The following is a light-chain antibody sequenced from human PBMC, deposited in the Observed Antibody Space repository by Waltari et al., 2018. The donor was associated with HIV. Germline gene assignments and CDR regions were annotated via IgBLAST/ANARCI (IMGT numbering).Light chain of an antibody. CDR3: CSYARTSTYV. J-gene: IGLJ1*01. V-gene: IGLV2-23*02. Sequence: QSALTQPASVSGSPGQSITISCAGTSSDVGGYNYVSWYQQHPGKAPKLMIYDVSKRPSGVSNRFSCSKSGNTASLTISGLQAEDEADYYCCSYARTSTYVFGTGTKVTVL. CDR2: DVS. CDR1: SSDVGGYNY.